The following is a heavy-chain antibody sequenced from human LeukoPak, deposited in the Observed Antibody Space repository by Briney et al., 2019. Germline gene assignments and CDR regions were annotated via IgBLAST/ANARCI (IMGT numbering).Heavy chain of an antibody. CDR3: ARSGRGADSFYLYMDV. D-gene: IGHD3-10*01. J-gene: IGHJ6*03. V-gene: IGHV3-7*01. Sequence: GGSLRLSCAASGFPFSQYWMSWVRQAPGQGLPWAHNIKQEGGEKQDGSEKNYVDSVKGRFTISRDNAKNSLYLQMNSLRAEDTAVYYCARSGRGADSFYLYMDVWGKGTTVTVSS. CDR2: IKQEGGEKQDGSEK. CDR1: GFPFSQYW.